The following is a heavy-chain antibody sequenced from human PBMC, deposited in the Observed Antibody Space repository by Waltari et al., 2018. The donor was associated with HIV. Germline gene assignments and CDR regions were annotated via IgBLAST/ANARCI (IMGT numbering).Heavy chain of an antibody. CDR2: IRSKANSYAT. D-gene: IGHD3-10*01. CDR3: TRHYYGSRDY. J-gene: IGHJ4*02. V-gene: IGHV3-73*01. CDR1: GFTFSGSA. Sequence: EVQLVESGGGLVQPGGSLKLSCAASGFTFSGSAMHWVPQASGKGVECVGRIRSKANSYATAYAASVKGRFTISRDDSKNTAYLQMNSLKTEDTAVYYCTRHYYGSRDYWGQGALVTVSS.